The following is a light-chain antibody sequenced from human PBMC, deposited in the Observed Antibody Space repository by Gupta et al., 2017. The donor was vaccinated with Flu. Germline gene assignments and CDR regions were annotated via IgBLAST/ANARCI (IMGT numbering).Light chain of an antibody. CDR3: DTHVV. V-gene: IGLV4-60*03. CDR1: SGHSSYI. J-gene: IGLJ2*01. Sequence: QPVLTQSSSASASLGSSVKLTCTLSSGHSSYIIAWHQQQPGQAPLYVMKVEGSGSYKKGRGFPDRFSGSTSAHALYITISNVEAYYDVHSYCDTHVVFGGGTKLTVL. CDR2: VEGSGSY.